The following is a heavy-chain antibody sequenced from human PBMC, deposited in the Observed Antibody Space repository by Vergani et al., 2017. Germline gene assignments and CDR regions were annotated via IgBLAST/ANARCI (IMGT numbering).Heavy chain of an antibody. CDR3: ARDRTYCSSTICYGHYYYYGMDV. CDR1: GYTFTGYY. J-gene: IGHJ6*02. V-gene: IGHV1-2*02. CDR2: INPNSGGT. Sequence: QVQLVQSGAEVKKPGASVKVSCKASGYTFTGYYMHWVRQAPGQGLEWMGWINPNSGGTNYAQKFQGRVTMTRDTSISTAYMELSRLRSDDTAVYYCARDRTYCSSTICYGHYYYYGMDVWGQGTTVTVSS. D-gene: IGHD2-2*01.